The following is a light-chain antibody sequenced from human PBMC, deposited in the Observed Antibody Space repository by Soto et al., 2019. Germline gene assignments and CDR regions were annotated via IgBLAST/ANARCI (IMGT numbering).Light chain of an antibody. CDR1: QSISSW. V-gene: IGKV1-5*03. Sequence: DIQMTQSPSTLSASVGDRVTITCRASQSISSWLAWYQHKPGKAPNLLIYKASSLESGVPSRFSGSGSGTEFTLTVTGLRPVVLQPYSGKRKEGNPPPSAGGTKGRIK. CDR2: KAS. CDR3: KRKEGNPPP. J-gene: IGKJ4*01.